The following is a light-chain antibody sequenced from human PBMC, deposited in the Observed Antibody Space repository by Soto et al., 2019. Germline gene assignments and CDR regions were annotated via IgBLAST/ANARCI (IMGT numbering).Light chain of an antibody. V-gene: IGKV1-39*01. CDR1: ESISSN. J-gene: IGKJ2*01. CDR2: GAS. CDR3: QQSYITPRT. Sequence: DIQMTQSPYSLSASVGDRVTITCRASESISSNLNWYQQKPGKAPKLLIYGASSLQSGVPSRFSGSGSGTDFTLIISRLQPEDFATYYCQQSYITPRTFGQGTKLEIK.